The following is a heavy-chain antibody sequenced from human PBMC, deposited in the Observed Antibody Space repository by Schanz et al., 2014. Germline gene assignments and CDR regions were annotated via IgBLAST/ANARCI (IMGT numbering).Heavy chain of an antibody. CDR1: GFTVSANY. CDR2: IDYAGST. V-gene: IGHV3-66*01. D-gene: IGHD6-19*01. Sequence: VQLVESGGGLVQPGGSLRLSCAVSGFTVSANYMIWVRQPPGQGLEWVSLIDYAGSTNYADSVKGRMTVSRDTSKNALFLQMNNLRAEDTAVYYCASPPISVAGRLADYWGQGILVAGSS. CDR3: ASPPISVAGRLADY. J-gene: IGHJ4*02.